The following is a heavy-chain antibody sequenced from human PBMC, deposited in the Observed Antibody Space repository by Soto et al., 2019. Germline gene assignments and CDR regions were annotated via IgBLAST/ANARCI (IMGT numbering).Heavy chain of an antibody. V-gene: IGHV2-5*02. CDR3: AHRTRGHGYYFGH. Sequence: QITLKESGPTLVKPTQTLTLTCTFSGFSLSTRGVAVGWFRQPPGKALEWLALIYWDEDKWYSPSLKSRLTLPHEPLQNPVGLTKTHLDPGAPATFFCAHRTRGHGYYFGHRGQGTLVTVSS. CDR1: GFSLSTRGVA. CDR2: IYWDEDK. D-gene: IGHD1-26*01. J-gene: IGHJ4*02.